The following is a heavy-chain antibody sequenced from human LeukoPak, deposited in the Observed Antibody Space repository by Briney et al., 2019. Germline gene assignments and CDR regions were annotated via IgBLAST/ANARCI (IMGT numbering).Heavy chain of an antibody. CDR3: ARDLPGITIFGAFEY. CDR2: ISSDGSNK. V-gene: IGHV3-30*04. D-gene: IGHD3-3*01. CDR1: GFTFSSYV. J-gene: IGHJ4*02. Sequence: GRSLRLSCAASGFTFSSYVMQWVRQVPGKGLEWVAVISSDGSNKYYTDSVKGRFTISRDNSKNTLYLQMNSLRAEDTAVYYCARDLPGITIFGAFEYWGQGTLVTVSS.